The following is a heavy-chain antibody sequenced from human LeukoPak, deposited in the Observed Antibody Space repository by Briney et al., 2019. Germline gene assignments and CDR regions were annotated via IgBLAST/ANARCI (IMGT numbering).Heavy chain of an antibody. D-gene: IGHD2-2*01. CDR3: ATGLGYCSSTSCKGVDY. CDR2: SNSDGSST. Sequence: GGSLRLSCAASGFTFSDYYMSWIRQAPGKGLVWVSRSNSDGSSTTYADSVKGRFTISRDNAKNTLYLQMNSLRAEDTAVYYCATGLGYCSSTSCKGVDYWGQGTLVTVSS. J-gene: IGHJ4*02. V-gene: IGHV3-74*01. CDR1: GFTFSDYY.